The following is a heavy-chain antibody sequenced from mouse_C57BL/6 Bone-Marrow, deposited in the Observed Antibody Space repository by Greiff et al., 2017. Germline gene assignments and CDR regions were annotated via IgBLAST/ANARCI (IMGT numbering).Heavy chain of an antibody. D-gene: IGHD2-4*01. Sequence: EVNVVESGGDLVKPGGSLKLSCAASGFTFSSYGMSWVRQTPDKRLEWVATISSGGSYTYYPDSVKGRFTISRDNAKNTLYLQMSSLKSEDTAMYYCARQSGLRRGAYWGQGTLVTVSA. CDR1: GFTFSSYG. CDR2: ISSGGSYT. V-gene: IGHV5-6*01. J-gene: IGHJ3*01. CDR3: ARQSGLRRGAY.